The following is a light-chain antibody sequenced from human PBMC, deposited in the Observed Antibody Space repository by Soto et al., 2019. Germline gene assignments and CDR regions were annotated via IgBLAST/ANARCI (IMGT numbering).Light chain of an antibody. Sequence: QMTQSPSPLSASLGDRVTITCRASQGIREYVAWYQQKPGKVPKLLIYGASTLQSGVPSRFSGSGSGTDFTLTISSLQPEDLGTYYCQAFNSAPRPFGQGTKVEIK. CDR2: GAS. CDR1: QGIREY. V-gene: IGKV1-27*01. J-gene: IGKJ1*01. CDR3: QAFNSAPRP.